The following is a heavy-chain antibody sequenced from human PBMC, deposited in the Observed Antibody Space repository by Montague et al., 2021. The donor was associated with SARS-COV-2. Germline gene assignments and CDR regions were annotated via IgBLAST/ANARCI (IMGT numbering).Heavy chain of an antibody. Sequence: SLRLSCAASGFTFSSYAMSWVRQAPGKGLEWVSAIRNGSTSTYYXDSVKGRFTISRDNSKNTLYLQMNSLRAEDTAVYYCAKGRSQWFDYWGQGTLVTVSS. V-gene: IGHV3-23*01. CDR3: AKGRSQWFDY. CDR2: IRNGSTST. D-gene: IGHD6-19*01. J-gene: IGHJ4*02. CDR1: GFTFSSYA.